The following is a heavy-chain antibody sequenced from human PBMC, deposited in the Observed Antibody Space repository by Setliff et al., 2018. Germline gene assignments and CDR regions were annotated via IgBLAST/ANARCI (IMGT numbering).Heavy chain of an antibody. J-gene: IGHJ6*03. CDR2: IYIGGSA. CDR3: AREQWLDPPGYYYMDV. Sequence: SETLSLTCTVSGGSISSYYWSWIRQPAGKGLEWIGHIYIGGSANYNPSLKSRVTMSIDTSKNQFSLQLNSVTAADMAVYYCAREQWLDPPGYYYMDVWAKGTTVTVSS. D-gene: IGHD6-19*01. CDR1: GGSISSYY. V-gene: IGHV4-4*07.